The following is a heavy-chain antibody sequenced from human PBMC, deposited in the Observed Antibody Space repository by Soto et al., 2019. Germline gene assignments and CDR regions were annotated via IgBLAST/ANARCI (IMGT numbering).Heavy chain of an antibody. V-gene: IGHV3-30*18. CDR2: ISYDGSNK. CDR1: GFTFSSYG. Sequence: GGSLRLSCAASGFTFSSYGMHWVRQAPGKGLEWVAVISYDGSNKYYADSVKGRFTISRDNSKNTLYLQMNSLRAEDTAVYYCAKEGQQLGPRRPMIFDYWGQGTLVTVSS. D-gene: IGHD6-13*01. CDR3: AKEGQQLGPRRPMIFDY. J-gene: IGHJ4*02.